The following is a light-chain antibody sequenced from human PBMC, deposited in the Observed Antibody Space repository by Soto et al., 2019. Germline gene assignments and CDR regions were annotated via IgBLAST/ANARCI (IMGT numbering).Light chain of an antibody. CDR3: QQYNSYPLT. V-gene: IGKV1-5*03. J-gene: IGKJ4*01. Sequence: DIQMTQSPSTLSASVGDRVTITCRASRSSSSWLAWYQQKPGKAPKLLIYKASNLESGVPSRFSGSGSGTEFTLTISSLQPDDFATYYCQQYNSYPLTFGGGTKVQIK. CDR2: KAS. CDR1: RSSSSW.